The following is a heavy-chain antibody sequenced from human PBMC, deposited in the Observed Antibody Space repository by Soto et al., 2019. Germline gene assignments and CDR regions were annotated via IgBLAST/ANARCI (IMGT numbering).Heavy chain of an antibody. J-gene: IGHJ5*02. D-gene: IGHD2-2*01. CDR3: ARDYKGCSSTSCYQGNWFDP. CDR1: GYTFTSYA. V-gene: IGHV1-3*01. CDR2: INAGNGNT. Sequence: ASVKVSCKASGYTFTSYAMHWVRQAPGQGLEWMGWINAGNGNTKYSQKFQGRVTITRDTSASTAYMELSSLRSEDTAVYYCARDYKGCSSTSCYQGNWFDPWGQGTLVTVSS.